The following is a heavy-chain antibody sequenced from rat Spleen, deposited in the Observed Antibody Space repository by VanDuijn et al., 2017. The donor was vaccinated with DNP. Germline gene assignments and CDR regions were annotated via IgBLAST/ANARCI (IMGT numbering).Heavy chain of an antibody. Sequence: EVQLVETGGGLVQPGRSLKLSCVASGFTFSSYWMYWIRQAPGQGLEWVASINGDGDKSYYPDSVKGRFTISRNNAENTVYLQMNSLRSEDTATYYCARQRWYYSGEGMDYWGQGVMVTVSS. CDR2: INGDGDKS. J-gene: IGHJ2*01. CDR1: GFTFSSYW. D-gene: IGHD1-1*01. CDR3: ARQRWYYSGEGMDY. V-gene: IGHV5-58*01.